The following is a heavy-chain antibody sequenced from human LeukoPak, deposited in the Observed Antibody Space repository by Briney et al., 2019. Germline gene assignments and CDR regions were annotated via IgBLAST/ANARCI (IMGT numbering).Heavy chain of an antibody. D-gene: IGHD4-23*01. V-gene: IGHV1-69*06. CDR3: ARGDDYGGNRWFDP. Sequence: ASVKVSCKASGGTFSSYTISWVRQAPGQGLEWMGGIIPIFGTANYAQKFQGRVTITADKSTSTAYMELSSLRSEDTAVYYCARGDDYGGNRWFDPWGQGTLVTVSS. J-gene: IGHJ5*02. CDR1: GGTFSSYT. CDR2: IIPIFGTA.